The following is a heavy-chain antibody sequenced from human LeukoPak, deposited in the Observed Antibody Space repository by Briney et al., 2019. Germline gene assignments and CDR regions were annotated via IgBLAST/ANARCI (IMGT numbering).Heavy chain of an antibody. D-gene: IGHD6-19*01. Sequence: GGSLRLSCAASGFTFSSYGMHWVRQAPGKGLEWVAVISYDGSNKYYADSVKGRFTISRDNSKNTLYLQMNSLRAEDTAVYYCARHGLAVAGTIYYYYYYMDVWGKGTTVTISS. V-gene: IGHV3-30*03. CDR2: ISYDGSNK. CDR3: ARHGLAVAGTIYYYYYYMDV. CDR1: GFTFSSYG. J-gene: IGHJ6*03.